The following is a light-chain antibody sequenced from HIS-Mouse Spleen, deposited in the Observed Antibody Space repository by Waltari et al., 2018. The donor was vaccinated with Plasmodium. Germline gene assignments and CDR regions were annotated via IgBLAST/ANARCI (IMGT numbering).Light chain of an antibody. CDR2: WAS. J-gene: IGKJ2*01. CDR1: QSVLYSSNNKNY. CDR3: QQYYSTPYT. Sequence: DIVMTQSPDSLAVSLGERAPINCQPSQSVLYSSNNKNYLAWYQQKPGQPPKLLIYWASTRESGVPDRFSGSGSGTDFTLTISSLQAEDVAVYYCQQYYSTPYTFGQGTKLEIK. V-gene: IGKV4-1*01.